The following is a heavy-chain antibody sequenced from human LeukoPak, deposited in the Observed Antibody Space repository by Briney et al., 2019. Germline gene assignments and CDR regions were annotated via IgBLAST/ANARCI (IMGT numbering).Heavy chain of an antibody. CDR2: INPNSGGT. Sequence: ASVKVSCKASGYTFTGYYMHWVRQAPGQGLEWMGWINPNSGGTNYAQKFQGRVTMTRDTSISTAYMELSRLRSDDTAVYYCARDGIVVVSDAFDIWGQGTMVTVSS. CDR1: GYTFTGYY. V-gene: IGHV1-2*02. CDR3: ARDGIVVVSDAFDI. J-gene: IGHJ3*02. D-gene: IGHD3-22*01.